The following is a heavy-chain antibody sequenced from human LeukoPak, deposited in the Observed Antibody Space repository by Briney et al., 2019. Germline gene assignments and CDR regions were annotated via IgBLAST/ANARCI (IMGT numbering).Heavy chain of an antibody. D-gene: IGHD3-16*01. V-gene: IGHV2-5*01. Sequence: FSPRLVKPTQTLTLTCTFSGCSVSTSGMVGGWIRQHPGRALEWRARIYWRDDKQYTPSLKNKLTITKDTAKNQVVITMTNMDPMDTAKYYCAHRVPGGTYRLDYWGQGTLVTVSS. CDR1: GCSVSTSGMV. CDR3: AHRVPGGTYRLDY. CDR2: IYWRDDK. J-gene: IGHJ4*02.